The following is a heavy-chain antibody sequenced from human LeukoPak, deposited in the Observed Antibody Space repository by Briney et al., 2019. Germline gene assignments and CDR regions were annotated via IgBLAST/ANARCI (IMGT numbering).Heavy chain of an antibody. CDR1: GFTFSSYG. CDR3: AKGSGGSSLDAFDI. D-gene: IGHD2-15*01. Sequence: HSGGSLRLSCAASGFTFSSYGMHWVRQAPGKGLEWVSAISGSGGSTYYADSVKGRFTISRDNSKNTLYLQMNSLRAEDTAVYYCAKGSGGSSLDAFDIWGQGTMVTVSS. J-gene: IGHJ3*02. CDR2: ISGSGGST. V-gene: IGHV3-23*01.